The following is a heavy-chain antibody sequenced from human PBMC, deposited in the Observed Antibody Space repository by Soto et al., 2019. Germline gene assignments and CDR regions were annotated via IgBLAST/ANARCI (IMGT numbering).Heavy chain of an antibody. D-gene: IGHD3-22*01. J-gene: IGHJ4*02. CDR3: ASGAAFYYDTSRY. CDR1: GFNFNIHA. Sequence: PGGSLRLSCAAPGFNFNIHALHWIRQAPGEGLEWVAVMSPGGSSQYHADSVKGRFTISRDTSKSTLYLQMTSLRPEDTAVYYCASGAAFYYDTSRYWGQGTLVTVSS. CDR2: MSPGGSSQ. V-gene: IGHV3-30-3*01.